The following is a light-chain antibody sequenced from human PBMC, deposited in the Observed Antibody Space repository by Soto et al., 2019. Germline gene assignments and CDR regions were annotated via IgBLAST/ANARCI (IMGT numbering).Light chain of an antibody. J-gene: IGLJ3*02. CDR3: AAWDDSLSGPV. CDR2: SNN. Sequence: QSVLTQPPSASGTPGQRVTISCSGSSSNIGSNYVYWYQQLPGAAPKLRIYSNNQRPSGVPDRFSGSKSGTSASLAISGLRSEDEADYYCAAWDDSLSGPVFGGGTKVTVL. V-gene: IGLV1-47*01. CDR1: SSNIGSNY.